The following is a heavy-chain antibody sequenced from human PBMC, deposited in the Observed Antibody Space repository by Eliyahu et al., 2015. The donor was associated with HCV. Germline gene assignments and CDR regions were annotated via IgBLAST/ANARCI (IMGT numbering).Heavy chain of an antibody. CDR1: GGSISSSSYY. Sequence: QLQLQESGPGLVKPSETLSLTCTVSGGSISSSSYYWGWIRQPPGKGLEWIGSIYYSGSTYYNPSLKSRVTISVDTSKNQFSLKLSSVTAADTAVYYCARRSIVVVPAAIDYWGQGTLVTVSS. CDR3: ARRSIVVVPAAIDY. D-gene: IGHD2-2*01. CDR2: IYYSGST. V-gene: IGHV4-39*01. J-gene: IGHJ4*02.